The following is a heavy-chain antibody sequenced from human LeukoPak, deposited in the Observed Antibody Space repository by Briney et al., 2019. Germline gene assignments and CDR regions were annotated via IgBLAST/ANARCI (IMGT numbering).Heavy chain of an antibody. J-gene: IGHJ4*02. V-gene: IGHV1-69*04. CDR1: GGTFSSYA. CDR2: IIPILGIA. D-gene: IGHD2-2*01. Sequence: SVKVSFKASGGTFSSYAITWVRQAPGQGLDWMGRIIPILGIATYAQNFQGRVTITADKSTSTAYMELSSLRSEDTAVYYCARDLVVSCSSTSCSVAPSDFWGQGTLVTVSS. CDR3: ARDLVVSCSSTSCSVAPSDF.